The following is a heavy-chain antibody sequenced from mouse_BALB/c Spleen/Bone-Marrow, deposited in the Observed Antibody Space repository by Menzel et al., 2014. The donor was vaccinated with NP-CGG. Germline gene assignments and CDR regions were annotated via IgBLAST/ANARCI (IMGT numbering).Heavy chain of an antibody. J-gene: IGHJ3*01. Sequence: VQLKESGAELVKPGASVKLSCTASGFNIKDTYMHWVKQRPEQGLEWIGRIDPANGNTKYDPKFQGKATITADTSSNTAYRQLSSLTSEDTAVYYCASYYYGSSSFAYWGQGTLVTVSA. CDR3: ASYYYGSSSFAY. V-gene: IGHV14-3*02. CDR2: IDPANGNT. CDR1: GFNIKDTY. D-gene: IGHD1-1*01.